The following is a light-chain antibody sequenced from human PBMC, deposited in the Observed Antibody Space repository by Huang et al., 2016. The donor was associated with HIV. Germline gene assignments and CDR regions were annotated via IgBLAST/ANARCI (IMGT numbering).Light chain of an antibody. Sequence: DIQMTQSPSSLSASVGDRVTITCQAGQDIRNSLKWYQQKQGKAPELLIYDESNVEAGVPSRFSGGGSGTYFTFTISSLQPEDIATYYCQQSDDLPLTFGGGTKVEIK. CDR3: QQSDDLPLT. CDR1: QDIRNS. V-gene: IGKV1-33*01. CDR2: DES. J-gene: IGKJ4*01.